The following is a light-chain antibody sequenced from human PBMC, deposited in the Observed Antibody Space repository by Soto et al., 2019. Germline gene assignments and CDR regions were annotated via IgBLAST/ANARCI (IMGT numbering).Light chain of an antibody. V-gene: IGLV2-14*01. Sequence: QSVLTQPASVSGSPGQSITISCTGTSSDVGGYNYVSWYQQHPGKAPKLMIYDVSNRPSGVSNHFSGSKSGNTASLTISGLQAEDEADYYCSSYTSSSTFYVFGTVTKVTVL. CDR1: SSDVGGYNY. CDR2: DVS. J-gene: IGLJ1*01. CDR3: SSYTSSSTFYV.